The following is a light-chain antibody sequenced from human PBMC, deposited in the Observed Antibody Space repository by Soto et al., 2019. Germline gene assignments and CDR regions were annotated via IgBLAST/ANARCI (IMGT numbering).Light chain of an antibody. CDR1: QSIRDH. V-gene: IGKV1-39*01. J-gene: IGKJ5*01. Sequence: QMTPSPSSLSASVGDRVTIPCRASQSIRDHLNWYQQKPGKAPKLLIYGASNLETGVPSRFSGSGSGTDFTLSISGLQPEDFASYYCQQTDSSPSLTFGQGTRLEIK. CDR2: GAS. CDR3: QQTDSSPSLT.